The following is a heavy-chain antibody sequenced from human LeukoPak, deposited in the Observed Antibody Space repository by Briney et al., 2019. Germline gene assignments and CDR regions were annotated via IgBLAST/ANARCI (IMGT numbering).Heavy chain of an antibody. CDR3: AKHTTKERWFDP. D-gene: IGHD4-11*01. J-gene: IGHJ5*02. CDR2: ISGSGGST. CDR1: GFTFSSYA. Sequence: GGSLRLSCAAAGFTFSSYAMNWVRQAPGKGLEWVSVISGSGGSTYYADSVRGGFTISRDNSKNTLYLQLNSLRAEDTAAYYCAKHTTKERWFDPWGQGTLVTVSS. V-gene: IGHV3-23*01.